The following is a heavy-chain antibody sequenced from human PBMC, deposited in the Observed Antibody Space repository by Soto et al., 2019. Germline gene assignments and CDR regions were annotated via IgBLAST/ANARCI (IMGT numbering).Heavy chain of an antibody. Sequence: QVQLQESGPGLVKPSQTLSLTCTVSGGSISSGGYYWSWIRQHPGKGLEWIGYIYYSGSTYYNPSLESRVTTSVDTSKNQFSLKLSSVTAADTAVYYCARDASKRGDGMDVWGQGTTVTVSS. V-gene: IGHV4-31*03. CDR2: IYYSGST. CDR3: ARDASKRGDGMDV. J-gene: IGHJ6*02. D-gene: IGHD2-2*01. CDR1: GGSISSGGYY.